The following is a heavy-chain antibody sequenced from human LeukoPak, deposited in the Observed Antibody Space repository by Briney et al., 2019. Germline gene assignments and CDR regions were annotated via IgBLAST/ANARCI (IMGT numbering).Heavy chain of an antibody. D-gene: IGHD5-24*01. Sequence: GGSLRLSYAASGITFSSYGMSWVRQAPGKGLEWVSSISSTGGTTYYADSVKGRFTISRDNSKNTLYLQMNSLRAEDTAIYYCAKRRDGYNNGAFDIWGQGTMVIVSS. J-gene: IGHJ3*02. CDR3: AKRRDGYNNGAFDI. CDR1: GITFSSYG. CDR2: ISSTGGTT. V-gene: IGHV3-23*01.